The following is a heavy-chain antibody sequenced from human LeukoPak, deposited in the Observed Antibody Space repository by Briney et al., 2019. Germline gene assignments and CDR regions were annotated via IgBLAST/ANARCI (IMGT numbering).Heavy chain of an antibody. D-gene: IGHD3-3*01. Sequence: SETLSLTCAVYGGSFSGYYWSWIRQPPGKGLEWIGEINHSGSTNYNPSLKSRVTTSVDTSKNQFSLKLSSVTAADTAVYYCARGVRIFSQNWFDPWGQGTLVTVSS. CDR1: GGSFSGYY. CDR3: ARGVRIFSQNWFDP. V-gene: IGHV4-34*01. CDR2: INHSGST. J-gene: IGHJ5*02.